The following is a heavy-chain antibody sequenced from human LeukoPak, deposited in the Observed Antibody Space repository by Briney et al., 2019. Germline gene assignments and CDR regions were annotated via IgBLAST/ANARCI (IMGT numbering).Heavy chain of an antibody. Sequence: ASVKVSCKASGYTFTSYGISWVRQAPGQGLEWMGWISAYNGNTNYAQKFQGRVTMTRDTSISTAYMELSRLRSDDTAVYYCARILRDWHAFDIWGQGTMVTVSS. V-gene: IGHV1-18*01. J-gene: IGHJ3*02. CDR2: ISAYNGNT. CDR3: ARILRDWHAFDI. D-gene: IGHD2-15*01. CDR1: GYTFTSYG.